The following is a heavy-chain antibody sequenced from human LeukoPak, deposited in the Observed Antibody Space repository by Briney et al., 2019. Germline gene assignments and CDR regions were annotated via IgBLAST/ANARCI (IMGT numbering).Heavy chain of an antibody. D-gene: IGHD6-13*01. V-gene: IGHV4-39*07. CDR2: IYYSGST. Sequence: SETLSLTCTVSGGSISSNSYYWGWTRQPPGKGLEWIGSIYYSGSTYYNPSLKSRVTISVDTSKNQFSLKVRSVTAADTAVYYCARKEGGQLVNTRRWFDPWGQGTLVTVSS. CDR1: GGSISSNSYY. J-gene: IGHJ5*02. CDR3: ARKEGGQLVNTRRWFDP.